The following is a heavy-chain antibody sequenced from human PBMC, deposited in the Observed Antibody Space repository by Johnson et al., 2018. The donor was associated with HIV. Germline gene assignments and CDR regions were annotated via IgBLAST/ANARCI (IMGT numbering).Heavy chain of an antibody. V-gene: IGHV3-30*19. CDR3: ARDQEAAAGQDDAFDI. J-gene: IGHJ3*02. CDR2: ISYDGSNK. D-gene: IGHD6-13*01. CDR1: GFTFSSYG. Sequence: QVQLVESGGGVVQPGGSLRLSCAASGFTFSSYGMHWVRQAPGKGLEWVAVISYDGSNKYYADSVKGRFTISRDNSKNTLYLQLNSLRAEDTAVYYGARDQEAAAGQDDAFDIWGQGTMVTVSS.